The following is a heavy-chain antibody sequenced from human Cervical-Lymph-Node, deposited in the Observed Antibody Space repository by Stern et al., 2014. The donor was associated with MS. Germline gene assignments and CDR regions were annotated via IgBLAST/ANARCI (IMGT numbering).Heavy chain of an antibody. V-gene: IGHV1-18*01. D-gene: IGHD5-18*01. Sequence: VQLVESGAEVKQPGDSVKVSCKASGYTFTSYGISWVRQAPGQGLEWMGWITTYNGNTNYAQRLQGRVTMTTDTSTSTAYMELRSMRSDDTAVYYCAREGMHTALDYWGQGTLVTVSS. CDR3: AREGMHTALDY. J-gene: IGHJ4*02. CDR1: GYTFTSYG. CDR2: ITTYNGNT.